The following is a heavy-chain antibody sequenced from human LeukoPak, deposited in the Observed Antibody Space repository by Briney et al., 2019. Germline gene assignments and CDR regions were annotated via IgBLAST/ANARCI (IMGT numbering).Heavy chain of an antibody. Sequence: GGSLRLSCAASEVTFSSYEMNWVRQAPGKGMEWISYISSSGTTNYYADSVTGRFTMSRDNAKNSLYLQMNSLRAEDTAVYYCARETGWDAFDIWGQGTMVTVSS. V-gene: IGHV3-48*03. CDR1: EVTFSSYE. D-gene: IGHD1-26*01. CDR3: ARETGWDAFDI. J-gene: IGHJ3*02. CDR2: ISSSGTTN.